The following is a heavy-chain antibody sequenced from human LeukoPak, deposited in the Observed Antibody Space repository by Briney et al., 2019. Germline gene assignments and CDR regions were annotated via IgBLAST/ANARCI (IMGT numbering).Heavy chain of an antibody. D-gene: IGHD6-6*01. CDR3: ASSSSPAVWYYYMDV. Sequence: GASVKVSCKASGGTFRSYAVSWVRQAPGQGLEWMGWMNPNSGNTGYAQKFQGRVTITRNTSISTAYMELSSLRSEDTAVYYCASSSSPAVWYYYMDVWGKGTTVTVSS. CDR1: GGTFRSYA. J-gene: IGHJ6*03. CDR2: MNPNSGNT. V-gene: IGHV1-8*03.